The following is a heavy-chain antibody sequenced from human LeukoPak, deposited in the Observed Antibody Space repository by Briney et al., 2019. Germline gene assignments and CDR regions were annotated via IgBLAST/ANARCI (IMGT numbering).Heavy chain of an antibody. CDR2: INHSGST. V-gene: IGHV4-34*01. D-gene: IGHD4-17*01. J-gene: IGHJ4*02. Sequence: PSETLSLTCAVYGGSFRGYYWSWIRQPPGKGLEWIGEINHSGSTNYNPSLKSRVTISVDTSKNQFSLKLSSVTAADTAVYYCARGHHDYGDYRTIDYWGQGTLVTVSS. CDR1: GGSFRGYY. CDR3: ARGHHDYGDYRTIDY.